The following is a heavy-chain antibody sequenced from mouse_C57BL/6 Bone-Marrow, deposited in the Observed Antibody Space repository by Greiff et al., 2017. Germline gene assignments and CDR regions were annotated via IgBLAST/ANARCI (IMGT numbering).Heavy chain of an antibody. CDR2: IRSGGSYT. CDR3: ARLPYYYGSSYGWFAY. CDR1: GFTFSSYG. Sequence: EVMLVESGGDLVKPGGSLKLSCAASGFTFSSYGMSWVRQTPDKRLEWVATIRSGGSYTYYPDSVKGRFTISRDNAKNTLYLQMSSLKSEDTAMYYCARLPYYYGSSYGWFAYWGQGTLVTVSA. V-gene: IGHV5-6*02. D-gene: IGHD1-1*01. J-gene: IGHJ3*01.